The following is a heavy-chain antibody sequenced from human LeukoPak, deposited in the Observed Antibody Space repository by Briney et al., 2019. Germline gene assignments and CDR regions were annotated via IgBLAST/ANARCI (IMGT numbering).Heavy chain of an antibody. D-gene: IGHD2-15*01. CDR1: RFIFSDYY. V-gene: IGHV3-11*04. CDR3: ARSVVAATETFDY. CDR2: ISGSGSAI. J-gene: IGHJ4*02. Sequence: GGSLRLSCAASRFIFSDYYMNWIRQAPGKGLEWVSYISGSGSAIYYADSVKGRFTISRDNAKNSLYLQMNSLRAEDTAVYYCARSVVAATETFDYWGQGTLVTVSS.